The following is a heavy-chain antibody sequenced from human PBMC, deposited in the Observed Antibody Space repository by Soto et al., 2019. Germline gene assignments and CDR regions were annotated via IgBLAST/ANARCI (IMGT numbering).Heavy chain of an antibody. CDR2: INAGNGNT. Sequence: QVQLVQSGAEVKKPGASVKVSCKASGYTFTSYAMHWVRQAPGQRLEWMGWINAGNGNTKYSQKFQGRVTITRDTSASTAYMELSSLRSEDTAVYYFARDLAIAVAGYGFWGPGTLVTVSS. V-gene: IGHV1-3*01. J-gene: IGHJ4*01. CDR3: ARDLAIAVAGYGF. CDR1: GYTFTSYA. D-gene: IGHD6-19*01.